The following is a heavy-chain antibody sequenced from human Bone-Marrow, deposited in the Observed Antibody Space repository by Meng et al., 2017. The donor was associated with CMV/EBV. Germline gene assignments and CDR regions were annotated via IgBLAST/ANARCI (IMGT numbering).Heavy chain of an antibody. CDR1: GGSISSDGHY. CDR3: ARSPRGGCTSISCYTERPFDY. D-gene: IGHD2-2*02. CDR2: MYYSGST. V-gene: IGHV4-39*01. Sequence: GSLRLCCTVSGGSISSDGHYWGWIRQSPGKGLEWIGSMYYSGSTYYNPSLKSRVTMSLDMSRNQFSLILSSVTASDTAVYYCARSPRGGCTSISCYTERPFDYWGQGTRVTVSS. J-gene: IGHJ4*02.